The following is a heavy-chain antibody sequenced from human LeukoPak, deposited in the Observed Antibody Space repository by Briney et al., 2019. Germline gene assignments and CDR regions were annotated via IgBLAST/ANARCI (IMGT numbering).Heavy chain of an antibody. D-gene: IGHD3-10*01. Sequence: GGSLRLSCAASGFSFSNYAMNWVRQAPGKGLQWVSVISGSGGSTFYADSVKGRFIISRDNSKSTLYLQMNSLRTEDTAVYYCAKGSDLWFGETWGQGVLVTVSS. CDR2: ISGSGGST. CDR3: AKGSDLWFGET. V-gene: IGHV3-23*01. J-gene: IGHJ4*02. CDR1: GFSFSNYA.